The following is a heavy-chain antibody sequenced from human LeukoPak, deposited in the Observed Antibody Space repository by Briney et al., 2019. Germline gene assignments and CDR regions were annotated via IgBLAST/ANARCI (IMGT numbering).Heavy chain of an antibody. CDR3: AIAAGWEQAY. D-gene: IGHD1-26*01. CDR2: INQDGSAT. V-gene: IGHV3-7*01. CDR1: VFTFSTYW. J-gene: IGHJ4*02. Sequence: GGSLRLSCAASVFTFSTYWMSWVRQAPGKGLEWVANINQDGSATNYVDSAKGRFIVSRDNAKNSVFLQMSSLRAEDTAVYYCAIAAGWEQAYWGQGTLVTVSS.